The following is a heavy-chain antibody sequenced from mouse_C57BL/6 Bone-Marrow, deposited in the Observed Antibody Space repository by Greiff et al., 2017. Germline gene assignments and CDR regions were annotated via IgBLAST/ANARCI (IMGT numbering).Heavy chain of an antibody. Sequence: VKLMESGAELARPGASVKLSCKASGYTFTSYGISWVKQRTGQGLEWIGEIYPRSGNTYYNEKFKGKATLTADKSSSTAYMERRSLTSEDSAVYFCAREVAAVYGRSSFAYWGQGTLVTVSA. CDR2: IYPRSGNT. V-gene: IGHV1-81*01. J-gene: IGHJ3*01. D-gene: IGHD1-1*01. CDR3: AREVAAVYGRSSFAY. CDR1: GYTFTSYG.